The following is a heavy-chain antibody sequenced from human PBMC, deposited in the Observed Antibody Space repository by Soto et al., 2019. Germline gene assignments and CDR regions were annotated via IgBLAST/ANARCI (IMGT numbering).Heavy chain of an antibody. D-gene: IGHD4-17*01. V-gene: IGHV1-69*01. CDR3: ARCRTVTTMKSYWEKDYYYGMDV. Sequence: QVQLVQSGAEVKKPGSSVKVSCKASGGTFSSYAISWVRQAPGQGLEWMGGIIPIFGTANYAQKFQGRVTITADESTSTAYMELSSLRSEDTAVYYCARCRTVTTMKSYWEKDYYYGMDVWGQGTTVTVSS. CDR2: IIPIFGTA. J-gene: IGHJ6*02. CDR1: GGTFSSYA.